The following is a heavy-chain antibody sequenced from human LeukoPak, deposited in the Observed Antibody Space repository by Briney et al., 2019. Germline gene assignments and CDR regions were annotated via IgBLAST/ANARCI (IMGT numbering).Heavy chain of an antibody. CDR3: ARGLRGGRRFDY. CDR1: GGSISSGGYY. Sequence: SQTLSLTCTVSGGSISSGGYYWSWIRQPPGKGLEWIGEINHSGSTNYNPSLKSRVTISVDTSKNQFSLKLSSVTAADTAVYYCARGLRGGRRFDYWGQGTLVTVSS. CDR2: INHSGST. D-gene: IGHD3-16*01. V-gene: IGHV4-30-2*01. J-gene: IGHJ4*02.